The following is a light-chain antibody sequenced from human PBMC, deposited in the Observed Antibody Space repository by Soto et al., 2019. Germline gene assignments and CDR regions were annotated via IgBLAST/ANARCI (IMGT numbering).Light chain of an antibody. J-gene: IGKJ1*01. V-gene: IGKV3-15*01. CDR2: GAS. Sequence: MTQSPATLSLSPGESATLSCRASQSVSTNLAWSQKRPGQAPRLLIYGASTRATGIPARFSGSGSGTEFTLTISSLQSEDFAVYYCQQYNNWPPWTFGQGTKVDIK. CDR1: QSVSTN. CDR3: QQYNNWPPWT.